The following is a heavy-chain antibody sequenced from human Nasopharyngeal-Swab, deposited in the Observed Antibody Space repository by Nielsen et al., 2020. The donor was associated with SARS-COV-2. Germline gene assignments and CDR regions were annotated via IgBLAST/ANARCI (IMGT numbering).Heavy chain of an antibody. J-gene: IGHJ4*02. CDR2: ISSSGNYT. Sequence: RQAPGKGLEWVSYISSSGNYTNYADSVKGRFTISRDNAKNSLCLQMNSLRAEDTAVYYCARDKRLRGDYVFDYWGQGTLVTVSS. CDR3: ARDKRLRGDYVFDY. V-gene: IGHV3-11*06. D-gene: IGHD4-17*01.